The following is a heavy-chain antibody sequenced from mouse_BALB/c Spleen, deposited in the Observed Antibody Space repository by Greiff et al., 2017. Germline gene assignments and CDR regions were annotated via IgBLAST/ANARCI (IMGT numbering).Heavy chain of an antibody. V-gene: IGHV14-3*02. Sequence: VQLQQSGAELVKPGASVKLSCTASGFNIKDTYMHWVKQRPEQGLEWIGRIDPANGNTKYDPKFQGKATITADTSSNTAYLQLSSLTSEDTAVYYCSLTSQAWFAYWGQGTLVTVSA. CDR1: GFNIKDTY. CDR2: IDPANGNT. J-gene: IGHJ3*01. CDR3: SLTSQAWFAY.